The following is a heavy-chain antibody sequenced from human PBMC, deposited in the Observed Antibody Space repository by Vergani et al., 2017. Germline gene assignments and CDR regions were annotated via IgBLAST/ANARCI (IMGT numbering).Heavy chain of an antibody. CDR3: ARPGDYDFWSGYYGNAFDI. D-gene: IGHD3-3*01. CDR1: GGSFSGYY. CDR2: INHSGST. Sequence: QVQLQQWGAGLLKPSETLSLTCAVYGGSFSGYYWSWIRQPPGKGLEWIGEINHSGSTNYNPSLKSRVTISVDTSKNQFSLKLSSVTAADTAVYYCARPGDYDFWSGYYGNAFDIWGQGTMVTVSS. V-gene: IGHV4-34*01. J-gene: IGHJ3*02.